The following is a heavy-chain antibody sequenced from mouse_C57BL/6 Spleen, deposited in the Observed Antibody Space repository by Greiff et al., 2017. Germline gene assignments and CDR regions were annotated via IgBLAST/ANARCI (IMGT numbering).Heavy chain of an antibody. CDR2: IDPSDSYT. J-gene: IGHJ2*01. CDR3: ARGHYYGSSYDYFDY. Sequence: QVQLQQPGAELVMPGASVKLSCKASGYTFTSYWMHWVKQRPGQGLEWIGEIDPSDSYTNYNQKFKGKSTLTVDKSSSTAYMQLSSLTSEDSAVYYCARGHYYGSSYDYFDYWGQGTTLTVSS. V-gene: IGHV1-69*01. D-gene: IGHD1-1*01. CDR1: GYTFTSYW.